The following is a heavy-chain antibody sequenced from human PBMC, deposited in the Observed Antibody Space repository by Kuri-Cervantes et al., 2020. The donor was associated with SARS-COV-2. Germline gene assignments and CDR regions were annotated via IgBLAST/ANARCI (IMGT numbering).Heavy chain of an antibody. Sequence: LSLTCAASGFTFSSYGMHWVRRAPGKGLEWVAVISYDGSNKYYADSVKGRFTISRDNSKNTLYLQMNSLRAEDTAVYYCAKPHYSKAYYYYGMDVWGQGTTVTVSS. D-gene: IGHD4-11*01. CDR3: AKPHYSKAYYYYGMDV. V-gene: IGHV3-30*18. CDR1: GFTFSSYG. CDR2: ISYDGSNK. J-gene: IGHJ6*02.